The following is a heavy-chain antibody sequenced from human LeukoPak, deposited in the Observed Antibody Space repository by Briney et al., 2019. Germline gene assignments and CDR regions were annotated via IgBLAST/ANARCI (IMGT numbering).Heavy chain of an antibody. CDR3: AGHRPVLNWLDP. CDR2: IYYSGST. Sequence: PSETLSLTCTVSGGSISSYYWSWIRQPPGKGLEWIGYIYYSGSTNYNPSLKSRVTISVDTSKNQFSLKLSSVTAADTAVYYCAGHRPVLNWLDPWGQGTLVTVSS. CDR1: GGSISSYY. V-gene: IGHV4-59*01. J-gene: IGHJ5*02.